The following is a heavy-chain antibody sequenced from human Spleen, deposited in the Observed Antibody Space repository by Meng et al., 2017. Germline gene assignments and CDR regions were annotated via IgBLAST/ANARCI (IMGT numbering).Heavy chain of an antibody. CDR3: VRSSAWVRTGFDP. CDR2: IGHSGFT. J-gene: IGHJ5*02. D-gene: IGHD6-19*01. Sequence: QPQLQESGPGLVKPSEALSPPCSVSGGSISTSGYYWGWIRQPPGKGLEWIGSIGHSGFTYYTPSLKSRVAVSLDTSKSQFSLILTSVTAADTAVYYCVRSSAWVRTGFDPWGQGTLVTVSS. V-gene: IGHV4-39*01. CDR1: GGSISTSGYY.